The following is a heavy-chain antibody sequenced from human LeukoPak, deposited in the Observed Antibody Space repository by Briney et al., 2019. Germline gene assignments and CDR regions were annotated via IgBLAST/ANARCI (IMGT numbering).Heavy chain of an antibody. Sequence: SETLSLTCTVSGGSISSYYWSWIRQPAGKGLEWIGRIYTSGSTNYNPSLKSRVTMSVDTSKNQFSLKLRSVTAADTAVYYCARDSSSTSWSDAFDIWGQGTMVTVSS. CDR1: GGSISSYY. J-gene: IGHJ3*02. D-gene: IGHD2-2*01. CDR3: ARDSSSTSWSDAFDI. CDR2: IYTSGST. V-gene: IGHV4-4*07.